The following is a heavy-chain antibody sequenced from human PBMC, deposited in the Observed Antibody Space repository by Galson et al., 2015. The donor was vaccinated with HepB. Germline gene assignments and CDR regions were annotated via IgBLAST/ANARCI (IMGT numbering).Heavy chain of an antibody. Sequence: SVKVSCKASGFTFTSSAVQWVRQARGQRLEWIGWIVVGSGNTNYAQKFQERVTITRDMSTSTAYMELSSLRSEDTAVYYCAAVSSGWYYYYYYYGMDVWGQGTTVTVSS. CDR2: IVVGSGNT. D-gene: IGHD6-19*01. CDR3: AAVSSGWYYYYYYYGMDV. J-gene: IGHJ6*02. V-gene: IGHV1-58*01. CDR1: GFTFTSSA.